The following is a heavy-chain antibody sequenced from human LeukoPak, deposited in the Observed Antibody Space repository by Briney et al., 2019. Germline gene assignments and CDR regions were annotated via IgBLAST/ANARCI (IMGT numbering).Heavy chain of an antibody. V-gene: IGHV3-7*01. J-gene: IGHJ3*02. CDR1: GFTFSSHW. CDR2: IKQDGSEK. CDR3: ARKTDAFDI. Sequence: PGGSLRLSCAASGFTFSSHWMSWVRQAPGKGLEWVANIKQDGSEKYYVDSVKGRFTISRDNAKNSLYLQMNSLRAEDTAVYYCARKTDAFDIWGQGTMVTVSS.